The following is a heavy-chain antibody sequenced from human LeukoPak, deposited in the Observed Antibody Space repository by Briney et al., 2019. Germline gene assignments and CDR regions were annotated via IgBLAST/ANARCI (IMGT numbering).Heavy chain of an antibody. J-gene: IGHJ6*03. D-gene: IGHD1-14*01. CDR2: YYGGRT. Sequence: SETLSLTCTVSGDSISRYYWSWIRQSPGKGLERIGYYGGRTTYNPSLKSRVTMSVDTSKNQFSLKLTSVTAADTAVYYCARYDHAPSYYYYYMDVWAKGPRSPSP. CDR1: GDSISRYY. CDR3: ARYDHAPSYYYYYMDV. V-gene: IGHV4-59*01.